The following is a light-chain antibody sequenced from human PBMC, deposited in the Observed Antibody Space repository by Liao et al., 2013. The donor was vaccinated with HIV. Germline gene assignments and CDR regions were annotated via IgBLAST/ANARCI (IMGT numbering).Light chain of an antibody. J-gene: IGLJ2*01. CDR3: QVWDSGSAV. CDR2: QDK. Sequence: SYVLTQPPSVSVAPGKTARITCGGNNIGSKSVHWYQQKPGQSPVMLIYQDKKRPSGIPERFSGSNSGDTATLTISGTQAEDEADYYCQVWDSGSAVFGGGTKLTVL. CDR1: NIGSKS. V-gene: IGLV3-21*01.